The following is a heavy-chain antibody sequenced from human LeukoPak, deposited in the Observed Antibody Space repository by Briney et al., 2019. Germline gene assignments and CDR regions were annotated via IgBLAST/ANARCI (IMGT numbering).Heavy chain of an antibody. V-gene: IGHV3-23*01. CDR2: ISGSGGST. CDR3: ARGALLWFGELGSFDY. CDR1: GFTFSSYA. J-gene: IGHJ4*02. D-gene: IGHD3-10*01. Sequence: GGSLRLSCAASGFTFSSYAMSWVRQAPGKGLEWVSAISGSGGSTYYADSVKGRFTISRDNAKNSLCLQMDSLRAEDTAVYYCARGALLWFGELGSFDYWGQGTLVTVSS.